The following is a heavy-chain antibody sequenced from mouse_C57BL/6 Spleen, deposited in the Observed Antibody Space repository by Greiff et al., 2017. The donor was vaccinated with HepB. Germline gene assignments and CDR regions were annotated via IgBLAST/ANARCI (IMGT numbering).Heavy chain of an antibody. D-gene: IGHD4-1*01. V-gene: IGHV1-69*01. CDR2: IDPSDSYT. J-gene: IGHJ2*01. Sequence: QVQLQQPGAELVMPGASVKLSCKASGYTFTGYWMHWVKQRPGQGLEWIGEIDPSDSYTNYNQKFKDKSTLTVDKSSSTAYMQLSSLTSEDSAVYYCARSGLGRRYFDYWGQGTTLTVSS. CDR1: GYTFTGYW. CDR3: ARSGLGRRYFDY.